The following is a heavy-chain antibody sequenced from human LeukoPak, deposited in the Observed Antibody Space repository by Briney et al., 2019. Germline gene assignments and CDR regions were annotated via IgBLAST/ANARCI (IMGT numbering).Heavy chain of an antibody. V-gene: IGHV3-30*03. Sequence: GGSLRLSCVASGFTFSTYGMSWVRQAPGKGLEWVAVISYDGSNKYYADSVKGRFTISRDNSKNTLYLQMNSLRAEDTAVYYCARRQEWLLEYYFDYWGQGTLVTVSS. CDR2: ISYDGSNK. D-gene: IGHD3-3*01. CDR1: GFTFSTYG. J-gene: IGHJ4*02. CDR3: ARRQEWLLEYYFDY.